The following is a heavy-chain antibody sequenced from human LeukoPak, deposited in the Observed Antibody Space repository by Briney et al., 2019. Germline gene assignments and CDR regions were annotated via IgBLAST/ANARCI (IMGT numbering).Heavy chain of an antibody. V-gene: IGHV4-39*01. CDR2: VYYYGST. J-gene: IGHJ4*02. Sequence: SETLSLTCTVSGGSINSSSYYWGWIRQPPGKGLEWIGSVYYYGSTYYNPSLQSRVTISVDTSKNQFSLKLSSVTAADTAVYYCARHPVNRYFFDYWGQGTLVTVSS. CDR1: GGSINSSSYY. CDR3: ARHPVNRYFFDY.